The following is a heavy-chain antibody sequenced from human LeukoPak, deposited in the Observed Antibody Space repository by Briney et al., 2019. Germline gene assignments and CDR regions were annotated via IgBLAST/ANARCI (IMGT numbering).Heavy chain of an antibody. V-gene: IGHV4-34*01. D-gene: IGHD4-23*01. CDR1: GGSFSGYH. J-gene: IGHJ3*02. CDR2: VSQSGGA. Sequence: SDTLSLTCAVSGGSFSGYHWSWIRQTPGKGLEWIGEVSQSGGASYNPSLKSRVTISVETSKNHFSLKLNSVTAAETAMYYCAGSYGGNAVGPFDIWGQGATVIVSS. CDR3: AGSYGGNAVGPFDI.